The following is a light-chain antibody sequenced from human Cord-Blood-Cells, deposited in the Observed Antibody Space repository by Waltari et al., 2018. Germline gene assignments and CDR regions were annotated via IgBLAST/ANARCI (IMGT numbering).Light chain of an antibody. J-gene: IGKJ1*01. CDR2: KAS. CDR1: QSISSW. Sequence: DIQMTQSPSTLSASVGDRVTITCRASQSISSWLAWYQQKPGKAPKLLIYKASSVESGDPSRFSGSGSGTEFTLTISSLQPDDFATYYCQQYNSWTFGQGTKVEIK. CDR3: QQYNSWT. V-gene: IGKV1-5*03.